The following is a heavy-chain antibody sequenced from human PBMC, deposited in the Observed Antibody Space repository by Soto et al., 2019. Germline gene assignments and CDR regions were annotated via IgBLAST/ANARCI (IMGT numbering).Heavy chain of an antibody. CDR1: GGSISSSSYY. CDR2: IYYSGNT. V-gene: IGHV4-39*07. J-gene: IGHJ6*02. Sequence: SETLSLTYTVSGGSISSSSYYWGWIRQPPGKGLEWIGSIYYSGNTYYNPSLKSRVTISVDTAKNQFSLKLSSVTAEDTAVYYCAKDNPPTHIVVVTAITPGMDVWGQGTTVTVSS. CDR3: AKDNPPTHIVVVTAITPGMDV. D-gene: IGHD2-21*02.